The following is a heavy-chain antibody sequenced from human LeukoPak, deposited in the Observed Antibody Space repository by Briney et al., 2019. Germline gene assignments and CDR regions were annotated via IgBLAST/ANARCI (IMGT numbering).Heavy chain of an antibody. D-gene: IGHD3-9*01. CDR2: ISGSGGST. CDR3: AKDETYYDILTGWFPY. J-gene: IGHJ4*02. V-gene: IGHV3-23*01. Sequence: GGSLRLSCAASGFTFSSYAMSWVRQAPGKGLEWVSAISGSGGSTHYADSVKGRFTISRDNSKNTLYLQMNSLRAEDTAVYYCAKDETYYDILTGWFPYWGQGTLVTVSS. CDR1: GFTFSSYA.